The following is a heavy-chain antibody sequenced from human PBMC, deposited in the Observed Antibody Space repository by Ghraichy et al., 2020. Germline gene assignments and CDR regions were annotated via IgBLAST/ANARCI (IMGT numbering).Heavy chain of an antibody. CDR3: AKDQGGYKGVDY. Sequence: ESLNISCAASGFTFDKYTMHWVRQVPGKGLEWVSLIRGDGGTFYADSVRGRFTVSRDNRKNSIYLQVNSLTTEDTAFYYCAKDQGGYKGVDYWGQGTLVTVSS. CDR2: IRGDGGT. J-gene: IGHJ4*02. CDR1: GFTFDKYT. D-gene: IGHD3-10*01. V-gene: IGHV3-43*01.